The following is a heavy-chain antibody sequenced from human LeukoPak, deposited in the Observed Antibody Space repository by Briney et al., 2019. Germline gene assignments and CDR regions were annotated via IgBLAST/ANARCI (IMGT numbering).Heavy chain of an antibody. CDR2: IYYSGST. J-gene: IGHJ4*02. D-gene: IGHD5-24*01. Sequence: PSETLSLTCTVSGGSISSSSYYWGWIRQPPGKGLEWIGSIYYSGSTYSNPSLKSRVTISVDTSKNQFSLKLSSVTAADTAVYYCAGDPDEDGYNRYSYWGQGTLVTVSS. V-gene: IGHV4-39*01. CDR3: AGDPDEDGYNRYSY. CDR1: GGSISSSSYY.